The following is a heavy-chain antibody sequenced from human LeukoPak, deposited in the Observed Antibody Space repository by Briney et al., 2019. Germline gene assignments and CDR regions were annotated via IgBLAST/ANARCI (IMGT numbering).Heavy chain of an antibody. CDR1: GYTFSGYH. J-gene: IGHJ4*02. Sequence: ASVKVSCKTSGYTFSGYHMHWVRQAPGQGLEWMGWINPNNGGTKYAQKFQGRLTMTGDTSISTAYMELSGLRSDDTAVYYCAREGRGDSGGFYKGYWGQGTLVTVSS. CDR3: AREGRGDSGGFYKGY. D-gene: IGHD3-22*01. V-gene: IGHV1-2*02. CDR2: INPNNGGT.